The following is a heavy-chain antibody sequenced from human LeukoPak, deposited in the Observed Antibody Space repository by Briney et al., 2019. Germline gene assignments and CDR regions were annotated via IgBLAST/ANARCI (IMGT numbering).Heavy chain of an antibody. J-gene: IGHJ4*02. CDR1: GVSISSYY. CDR2: VHYTGTT. V-gene: IGHV4-59*01. Sequence: SETLSLTCSVSGVSISSYYWSWSRQPPGKGLEWIGYVHYTGTTNYNASLKSRVTISLDTSKNQFSLRLSSVTAADTAVYYCASFLAHRSNDYWGQGTLVTVSS. D-gene: IGHD2/OR15-2a*01. CDR3: ASFLAHRSNDY.